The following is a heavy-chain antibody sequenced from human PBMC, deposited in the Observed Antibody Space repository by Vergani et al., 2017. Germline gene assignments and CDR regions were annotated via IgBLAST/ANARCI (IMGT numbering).Heavy chain of an antibody. D-gene: IGHD1-26*01. Sequence: QVQLQESGPGLVKPSETLSLTCTVSGGSISSYYWSWIRQPPGKGLEWIGYIYYSGSTNYNPSLKSRVTISVDTSKNKFSLKLSSVTAADTAVYYCARDRGIVGATTGGMDVWGQGTTVTVSS. CDR1: GGSISSYY. V-gene: IGHV4-59*01. CDR3: ARDRGIVGATTGGMDV. J-gene: IGHJ6*02. CDR2: IYYSGST.